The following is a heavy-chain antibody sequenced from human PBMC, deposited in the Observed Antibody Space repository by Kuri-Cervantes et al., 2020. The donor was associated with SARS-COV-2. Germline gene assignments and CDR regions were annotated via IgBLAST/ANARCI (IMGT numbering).Heavy chain of an antibody. Sequence: GESLRLACAASAFTFSSYAMHWVRQAPGKGLEWVAIISYDGSNKYYADSVKGRFTISRDNSKNTLYLQMNSLRAEDTAVYYCARDRVGVHDYWGQGTLVTVSS. J-gene: IGHJ4*02. CDR2: ISYDGSNK. D-gene: IGHD2-21*01. CDR3: ARDRVGVHDY. V-gene: IGHV3-30-3*01. CDR1: AFTFSSYA.